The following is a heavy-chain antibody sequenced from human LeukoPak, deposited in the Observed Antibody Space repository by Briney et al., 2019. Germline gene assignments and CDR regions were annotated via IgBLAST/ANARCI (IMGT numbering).Heavy chain of an antibody. CDR1: GFTFDDYA. CDR3: ARSDGVGGSYFGGYFDY. J-gene: IGHJ4*02. D-gene: IGHD1-26*01. CDR2: ISWNSGSI. V-gene: IGHV3-9*03. Sequence: GGSLRLSCAASGFTFDDYAMHWVRQAPGKGLEWVSGISWNSGSIGYADSVKRRFTISRDNAKNSLYLQMNSLRAEDMALYYCARSDGVGGSYFGGYFDYWGQGTLVTVSS.